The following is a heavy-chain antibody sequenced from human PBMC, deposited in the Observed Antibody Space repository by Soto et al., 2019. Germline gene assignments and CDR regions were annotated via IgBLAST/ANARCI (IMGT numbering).Heavy chain of an antibody. Sequence: EVQLVESGGGLVQPGGSLRLSCAASGFTLSGRSMHWVPQAPGKGVVWVSGIDNAGTDSTYADSVKGRFTSSRDNAKNMLYLQMNSRRVEDTAVYYCARGWFGPDVWGKGTTVTVSS. CDR1: GFTLSGRS. J-gene: IGHJ6*04. D-gene: IGHD3-10*01. V-gene: IGHV3-74*01. CDR2: IDNAGTDS. CDR3: ARGWFGPDV.